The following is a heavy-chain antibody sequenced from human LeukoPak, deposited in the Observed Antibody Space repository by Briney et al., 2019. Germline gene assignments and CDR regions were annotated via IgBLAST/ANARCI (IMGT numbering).Heavy chain of an antibody. D-gene: IGHD3-16*01. CDR2: IYYSGST. Sequence: PSETLSLTCTVSGGSISSYYWSWIRQPPGKGLEWTGYIYYSGSTYYNPSLKSRVTISVDTSKNQFSLKLSSVTAADTAVYYCARQGGGNQGWGYYYYMDVWGKGTTVTVSS. V-gene: IGHV4-59*04. J-gene: IGHJ6*03. CDR3: ARQGGGNQGWGYYYYMDV. CDR1: GGSISSYY.